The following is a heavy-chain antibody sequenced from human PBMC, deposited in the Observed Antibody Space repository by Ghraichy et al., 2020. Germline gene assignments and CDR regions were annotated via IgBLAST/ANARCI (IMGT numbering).Heavy chain of an antibody. Sequence: SETLSLTCTVSGGSISSYYWSWIRQPPGKGLEWIGYIYYSGSNNYNPSLKSRVTISVDTSKNQFSVKLSSVTAADTAVYYCAREYSSSWYYFDYWGQGTLVTVSS. CDR1: GGSISSYY. J-gene: IGHJ4*02. V-gene: IGHV4-59*01. D-gene: IGHD6-13*01. CDR2: IYYSGSN. CDR3: AREYSSSWYYFDY.